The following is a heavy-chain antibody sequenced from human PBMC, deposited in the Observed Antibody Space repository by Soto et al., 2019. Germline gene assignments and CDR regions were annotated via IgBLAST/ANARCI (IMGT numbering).Heavy chain of an antibody. Sequence: PGGSLRLSCAASGFTFSSYAMSWVRQAPGKGLEWVSAISGSGGSTYYADSVKGRFTISRDNSKNTLYLQMNSQRAEDTAVYYCAKVILVDFDFWSGSTSYGMDVRGQGTTVTVSS. CDR2: ISGSGGST. D-gene: IGHD3-3*01. CDR3: AKVILVDFDFWSGSTSYGMDV. CDR1: GFTFSSYA. J-gene: IGHJ6*02. V-gene: IGHV3-23*01.